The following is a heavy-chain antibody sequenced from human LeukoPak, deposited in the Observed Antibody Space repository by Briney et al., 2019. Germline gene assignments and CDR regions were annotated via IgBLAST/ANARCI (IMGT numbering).Heavy chain of an antibody. J-gene: IGHJ4*02. CDR2: ISSTDAGT. Sequence: PGGSLRLSCAASGFTFSNHGMNWVRQAPGKGLVWVSAISSTDAGTYHADSVRGRFTISRDSSKNTLYLQMNSLRAEDAAVYYCAKAPVTSCRGAYCYPFDYWGQGTLVTVSS. CDR1: GFTFSNHG. CDR3: AKAPVTSCRGAYCYPFDY. V-gene: IGHV3-23*01. D-gene: IGHD2-21*01.